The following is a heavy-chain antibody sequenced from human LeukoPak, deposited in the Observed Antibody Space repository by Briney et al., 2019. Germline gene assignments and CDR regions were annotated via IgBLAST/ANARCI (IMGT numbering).Heavy chain of an antibody. D-gene: IGHD2-15*01. CDR1: GFTFSSYG. Sequence: GGSLRLSCAASGFTFSSYGMHWVRQAPGKGLEWVAVISYDGSNKYYADSVKGRFTISRDNSKDTLYLQMNSLRAEDTAVYYCAKEIIAATTVQGFDYWGQGTLVTVSS. V-gene: IGHV3-30*18. CDR3: AKEIIAATTVQGFDY. CDR2: ISYDGSNK. J-gene: IGHJ4*02.